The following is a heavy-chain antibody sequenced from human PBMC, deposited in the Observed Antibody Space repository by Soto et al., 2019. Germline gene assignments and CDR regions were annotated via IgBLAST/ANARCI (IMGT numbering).Heavy chain of an antibody. CDR1: GSTFSTYT. Sequence: ASGKVSWKASGSTFSTYTITWGRQAPGQRLEWMGRINPSNGNTKYSQKFQGRVTITRDTSASTAYMELSSLRSEDTAVYYCARPHFSSSYYFDYWGQGTLVTVSS. D-gene: IGHD6-13*01. J-gene: IGHJ4*02. CDR3: ARPHFSSSYYFDY. V-gene: IGHV1-3*01. CDR2: INPSNGNT.